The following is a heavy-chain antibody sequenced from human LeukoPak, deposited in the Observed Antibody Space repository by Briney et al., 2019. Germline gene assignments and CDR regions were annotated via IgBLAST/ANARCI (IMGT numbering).Heavy chain of an antibody. CDR3: AKASYFGSGSYVSDLGWFDP. CDR1: GFTFSSYG. Sequence: GRSLRLSCAASGFTFSSYGMHWVRQAPGKGLEWVAVISYDGSNKYYADSVKGRFTISRDNSKNTLYLQMNSLRAEDTAVYYCAKASYFGSGSYVSDLGWFDPWGQGTLVTVSS. V-gene: IGHV3-30*18. CDR2: ISYDGSNK. J-gene: IGHJ5*02. D-gene: IGHD3-10*01.